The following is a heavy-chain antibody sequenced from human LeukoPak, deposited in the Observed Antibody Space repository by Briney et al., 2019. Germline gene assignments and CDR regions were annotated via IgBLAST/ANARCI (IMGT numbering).Heavy chain of an antibody. Sequence: SETLSLTCTVSGGSISSYYWSWIRQPPGKGLEWIGYIYYSGSTNYNPSLKSRVTISVDTSKNQFSLKLSSVTAADTAVYYCARVVSWCSSTSCHLVFVIWGEGTMVTVSS. D-gene: IGHD2-2*01. CDR3: ARVVSWCSSTSCHLVFVI. J-gene: IGHJ3*02. CDR2: IYYSGST. V-gene: IGHV4-59*01. CDR1: GGSISSYY.